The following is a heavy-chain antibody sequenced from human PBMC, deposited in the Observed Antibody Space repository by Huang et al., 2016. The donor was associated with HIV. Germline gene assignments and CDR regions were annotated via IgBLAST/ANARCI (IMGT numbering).Heavy chain of an antibody. D-gene: IGHD2-2*01. V-gene: IGHV5-51*01. CDR2: TEPGGSDT. Sequence: EVQLVQSGAVVKKPGESLKISCKGSGYTFNGYWIGWVRQMPGKGLEWMGITEPGGSDTTYGPSFQGQVTISADKSISTAYLQWSGLKASDTAMYYCARQGVGDFVVEPTGLGAFDIWGQGTMVTVSS. CDR1: GYTFNGYW. CDR3: ARQGVGDFVVEPTGLGAFDI. J-gene: IGHJ3*02.